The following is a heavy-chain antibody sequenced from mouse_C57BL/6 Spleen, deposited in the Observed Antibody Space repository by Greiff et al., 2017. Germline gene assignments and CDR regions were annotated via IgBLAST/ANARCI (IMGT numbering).Heavy chain of an antibody. J-gene: IGHJ4*01. CDR1: GFTFSSYG. CDR2: ISSGGSYT. V-gene: IGHV5-6*01. CDR3: ARHLTGYYAMDY. D-gene: IGHD4-1*01. Sequence: EVQVVESGGDLVKPGGSLKLSCAASGFTFSSYGMSWVRQTPDKRLEWVATISSGGSYTYYPDSVKGRFTISRDNAKNTLYLQMSSLKSEDTAMYYCARHLTGYYAMDYWGQGTSVTVSS.